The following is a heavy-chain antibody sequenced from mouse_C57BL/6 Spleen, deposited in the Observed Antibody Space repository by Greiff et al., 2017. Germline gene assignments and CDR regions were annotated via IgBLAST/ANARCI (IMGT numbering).Heavy chain of an antibody. CDR3: TRRYDSYAMDY. V-gene: IGHV5-9-1*02. D-gene: IGHD2-10*02. J-gene: IGHJ4*01. CDR2: ISSGGDYI. Sequence: DVQLQESGEGLVKPGGSLKLSCAASGFTFSSYAMSWVRQTPEKRLEWVAYISSGGDYIYYADTVKGRFTISRDNARNTLYLQMSSLKSEDTAMYYCTRRYDSYAMDYWGQGTSVTVSS. CDR1: GFTFSSYA.